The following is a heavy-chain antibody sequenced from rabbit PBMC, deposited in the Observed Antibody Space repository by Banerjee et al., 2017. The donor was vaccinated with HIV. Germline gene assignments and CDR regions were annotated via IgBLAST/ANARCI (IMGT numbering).Heavy chain of an antibody. D-gene: IGHD1-1*01. CDR3: ARDTSSSFSSYGMDL. CDR2: INAITGKA. J-gene: IGHJ6*01. CDR1: GFSFSNKAV. V-gene: IGHV1S45*01. Sequence: QEQLVESGGGLVQPGGSLKLSCTASGFSFSNKAVMCWVRQAPGKGLEWIACINAITGKAVYASWAKGRFTFSKTSSTTVTLQVTRLTAADTATYFCARDTSSSFSSYGMDLWGQGTLVTVS.